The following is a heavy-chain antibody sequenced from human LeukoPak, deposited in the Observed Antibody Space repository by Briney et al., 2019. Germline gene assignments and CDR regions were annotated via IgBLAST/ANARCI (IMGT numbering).Heavy chain of an antibody. V-gene: IGHV5-51*01. D-gene: IGHD2-21*02. J-gene: IGHJ1*01. CDR3: ARLAYCGGDCYRTTRGYFQH. Sequence: GESLKISCKGSGYSFISYWIAWVRQMPGKGLEWMGIIYPGDSDTRYSPSFQGQVTISADKSINTVYLQWSSLKASDTAMYYCARLAYCGGDCYRTTRGYFQHWGQGTLVTVSS. CDR2: IYPGDSDT. CDR1: GYSFISYW.